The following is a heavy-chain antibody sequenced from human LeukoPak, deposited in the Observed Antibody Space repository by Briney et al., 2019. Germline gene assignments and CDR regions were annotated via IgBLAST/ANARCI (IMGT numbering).Heavy chain of an antibody. CDR2: INSDGSST. CDR1: GFTFSSYW. D-gene: IGHD3-10*01. V-gene: IGHV3-74*01. CDR3: ARAGRFGELHRPNDAFDI. J-gene: IGHJ3*02. Sequence: GGSLRLSCAASGFTFSSYWMHWVRQAPGKGLVWVSRINSDGSSTSYADSVKGRFTISRDNAKNTLYLQMNSLRAEDTAVYYCARAGRFGELHRPNDAFDIWGQGTMVTVSS.